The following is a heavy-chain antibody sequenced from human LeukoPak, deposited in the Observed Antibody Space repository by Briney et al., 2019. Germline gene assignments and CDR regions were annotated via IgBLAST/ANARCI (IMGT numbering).Heavy chain of an antibody. CDR3: AKNVLLWFGELSTNNWFDP. J-gene: IGHJ5*02. CDR2: IYYSGST. CDR1: GGSISSSSYY. Sequence: TSETLSLTCTVSGGSISSSSYYWGWIRQPPGKGLEGIGSIYYSGSTYYNPSLKSRVTISVDTSKNQFSLKLSSVTAADTAVYYCAKNVLLWFGELSTNNWFDPWGQGTLVTVSS. V-gene: IGHV4-39*01. D-gene: IGHD3-10*01.